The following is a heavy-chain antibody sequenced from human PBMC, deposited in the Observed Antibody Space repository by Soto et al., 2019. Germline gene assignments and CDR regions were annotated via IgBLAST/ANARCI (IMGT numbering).Heavy chain of an antibody. D-gene: IGHD3-10*01. Sequence: EVQLLESGGGLIQPGGSLRLSCAPSGFIFSSYTMGWVRQAPGKGLEWVSSISGRGDSTYYADSVKGRFTISKDNSENTLCLQMNNLSAEDTAFYYCGKGRGGFAGGCEYFDHWGQGDLVTVSS. CDR3: GKGRGGFAGGCEYFDH. V-gene: IGHV3-23*01. J-gene: IGHJ4*02. CDR2: ISGRGDST. CDR1: GFIFSSYT.